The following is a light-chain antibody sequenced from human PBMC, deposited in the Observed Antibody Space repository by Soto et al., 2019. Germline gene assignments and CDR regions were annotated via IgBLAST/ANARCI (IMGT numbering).Light chain of an antibody. CDR1: SSDVGGYAY. CDR3: SAYTSRTTPV. V-gene: IGLV2-14*01. Sequence: QSVLTQPASVSGSPGQTITISCTGTSSDVGGYAYVSWYQQYPGKVPKLVISEVSNRPSGVSHRFAGSRSGNTASLTISGLQAEDEADYHCSAYTSRTTPVFGGGTKRTGL. J-gene: IGLJ2*01. CDR2: EVS.